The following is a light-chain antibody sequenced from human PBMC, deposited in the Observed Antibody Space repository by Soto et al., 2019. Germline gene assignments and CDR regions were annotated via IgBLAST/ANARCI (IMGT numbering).Light chain of an antibody. J-gene: IGKJ2*01. CDR3: IQATQYPPYT. Sequence: DVVLTQTPLSSPVTLGQPASISCRSSQSLLHSDGTTYLSWLHQRPGQPPRLLIYSVSNRFSGVPDRFSSSGAGTDFTLKISRVEAEDVGVYYCIQATQYPPYTFGQGTKLEI. CDR1: QSLLHSDGTTY. CDR2: SVS. V-gene: IGKV2-24*01.